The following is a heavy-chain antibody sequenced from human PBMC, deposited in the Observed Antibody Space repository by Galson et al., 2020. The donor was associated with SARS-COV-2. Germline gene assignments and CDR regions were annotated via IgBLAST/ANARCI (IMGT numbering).Heavy chain of an antibody. Sequence: SQTLSPTCAVYGGSFSDYSWTWVRQPPGKGLEWIGEIRHSGSTNYSTSPKRRVFMSVATSKNQCALKLSSVTAADTAVYYCASGGSRPIMLSDYDCDSRYVSRKGTTGTVPS. CDR1: GGSFSDYS. D-gene: IGHD3-10*01. CDR3: ASGGSRPIMLSDYDCDSRYV. J-gene: IGHJ6*03. CDR2: IRHSGST. V-gene: IGHV4-34*01.